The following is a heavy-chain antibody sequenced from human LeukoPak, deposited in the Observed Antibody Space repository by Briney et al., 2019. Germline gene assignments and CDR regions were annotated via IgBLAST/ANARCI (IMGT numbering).Heavy chain of an antibody. CDR1: GFTFTTPA. Sequence: GTSVKVSCKASGFTFTTPAVQWVRQARGQRLEWVGWIVVGSGNTNYAQKFQERVTITRDMSTNTAYMELSSLRSDDTAVYYCAADLPYSNYGPLDYWGQGTLVTVSS. CDR3: AADLPYSNYGPLDY. J-gene: IGHJ4*02. D-gene: IGHD4-11*01. CDR2: IVVGSGNT. V-gene: IGHV1-58*01.